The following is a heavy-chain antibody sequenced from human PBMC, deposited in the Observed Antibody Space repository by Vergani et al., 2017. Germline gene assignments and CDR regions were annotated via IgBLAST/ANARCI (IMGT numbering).Heavy chain of an antibody. CDR3: ARARCIETCYMSNWLDS. V-gene: IGHV3-30*03. CDR1: GCSFGSYG. J-gene: IGHJ5*01. Sequence: QVQLVESGGNVVQSGTSLRLSCAASGCSFGSYGMHWVRQSPGKGLEWVAVISNDGGNKYYADSVKGRFTIYKDNTVDMLSLQMNSLRVEDTGVYYCARARCIETCYMSNWLDSWGQGTLVTVSS. D-gene: IGHD3-9*01. CDR2: ISNDGGNK.